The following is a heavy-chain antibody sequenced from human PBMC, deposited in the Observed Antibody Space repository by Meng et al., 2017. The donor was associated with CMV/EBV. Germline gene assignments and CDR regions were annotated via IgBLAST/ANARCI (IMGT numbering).Heavy chain of an antibody. CDR2: ISSSSSYI. Sequence: EVQLVVSGGGLVKPGGSLRVSGSASGFTFSSYSMNWVRQAPGKGLEWVSSISSSSSYIYYADSVKGRFTISRDNAKNSLYLQMNSLRAEDTAVYYCARPALYDYVWGSSAWWFDPWGQGTLVTVSS. J-gene: IGHJ5*02. D-gene: IGHD3-16*01. CDR3: ARPALYDYVWGSSAWWFDP. V-gene: IGHV3-21*01. CDR1: GFTFSSYS.